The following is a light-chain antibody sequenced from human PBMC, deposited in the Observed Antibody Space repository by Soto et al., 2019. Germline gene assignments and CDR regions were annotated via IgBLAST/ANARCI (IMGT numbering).Light chain of an antibody. CDR2: KAF. Sequence: DIQMTQSPSILSASVGDRATITCRASQSIGNWLAWYQQKPGKAPKLLIYKAFSLESGVPSRFSGSASGTEFTLTISSLQPDDFATYFCHQSHPDLTWTFGQGNKVEI. J-gene: IGKJ1*01. V-gene: IGKV1-5*03. CDR1: QSIGNW. CDR3: HQSHPDLTWT.